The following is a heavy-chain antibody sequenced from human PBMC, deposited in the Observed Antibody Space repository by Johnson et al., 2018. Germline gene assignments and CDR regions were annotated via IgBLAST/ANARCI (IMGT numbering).Heavy chain of an antibody. CDR2: IHSDGSST. CDR1: GFTFRSYW. V-gene: IGHV3-74*01. D-gene: IGHD5-18*01. Sequence: EVQLVESGGGLVQPGGSLRLSCAASGFTFRSYWMHWVRQAPGKGLVWVSRIHSDGSSTTYAGSVKGRFTISRNNSKNTLYLQMNSLRAEDSAVYYCARARSWGIQLYYYYYGMDVWGQGTTVTVSS. CDR3: ARARSWGIQLYYYYYGMDV. J-gene: IGHJ6*02.